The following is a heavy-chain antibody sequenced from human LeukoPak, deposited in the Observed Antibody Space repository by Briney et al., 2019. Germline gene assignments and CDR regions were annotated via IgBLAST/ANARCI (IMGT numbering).Heavy chain of an antibody. CDR3: ARDSSSSWFFDY. CDR2: IWSDGSNT. J-gene: IGHJ4*02. CDR1: GFTFSTYG. V-gene: IGHV3-33*01. D-gene: IGHD6-13*01. Sequence: GRSLRLSCAASGFTFSTYGVHWVRQAPGKGLEWVAVIWSDGSNTYYADSVKGRFTISRDNSKNTLYLQMNSLRAEDTAVYYCARDSSSSWFFDYWGQGTLVTVSS.